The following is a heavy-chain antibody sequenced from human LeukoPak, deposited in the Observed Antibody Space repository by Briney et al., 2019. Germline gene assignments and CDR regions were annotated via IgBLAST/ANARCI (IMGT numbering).Heavy chain of an antibody. CDR3: TPVLGRGDCSSTSCHPNWFDP. J-gene: IGHJ5*02. V-gene: IGHV3-15*01. CDR2: IKSKTGGGTT. D-gene: IGHD2-2*01. CDR1: GFTFSNAW. Sequence: GGSLRLSCAASGFTFSNAWMSWVRQAPGKGLEWVGRIKSKTGGGTTDHAAPVKGRFTISRDDSKHTLYLQMNSLKTEDTAVYYCTPVLGRGDCSSTSCHPNWFDPWGQGTLVTVSS.